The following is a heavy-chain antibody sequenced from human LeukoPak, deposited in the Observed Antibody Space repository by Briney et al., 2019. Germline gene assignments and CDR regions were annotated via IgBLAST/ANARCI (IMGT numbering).Heavy chain of an antibody. D-gene: IGHD5-12*01. Sequence: GGSLRLSCAASEFTFSSYWMHWVRQAPGKGLVWVSRIYSDGSITTYTDSVKGRFTISRDNAKNTLYLHMNSLRAEDTAVYYCAKIARSGYETFDYWGQGTLVTVSS. CDR1: EFTFSSYW. V-gene: IGHV3-74*03. CDR3: AKIARSGYETFDY. CDR2: IYSDGSIT. J-gene: IGHJ4*02.